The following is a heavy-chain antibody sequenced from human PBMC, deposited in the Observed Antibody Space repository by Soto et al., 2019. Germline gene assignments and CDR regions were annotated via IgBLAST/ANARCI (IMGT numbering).Heavy chain of an antibody. V-gene: IGHV3-23*01. CDR3: AKDSRRATVTYFDY. D-gene: IGHD4-17*01. CDR2: ITGGGSTT. Sequence: GGSLRLSCVASRFAFSSYAMSWVRQAPGKGLEWVSGITGGGSTTFYAESVKGRFSISRDNSKNTLFLQMNSLRAEDTAIYYCAKDSRRATVTYFDYWGQGTLVTVSS. CDR1: RFAFSSYA. J-gene: IGHJ4*02.